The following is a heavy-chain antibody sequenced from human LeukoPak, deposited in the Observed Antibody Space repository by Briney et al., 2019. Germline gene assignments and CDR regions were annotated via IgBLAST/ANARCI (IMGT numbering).Heavy chain of an antibody. CDR1: GFTFSSYD. D-gene: IGHD1-7*01. CDR3: ARGGMSGTYFDY. CDR2: IGTAGEP. J-gene: IGHJ4*02. V-gene: IGHV3-13*05. Sequence: GGSLRLSCAASGFTFSSYDMHWVRQATGKGLEWVSGIGTAGEPYYPGSVKGRFTVSRENGKNSLYLQMNSLRAGDTAVYYCARGGMSGTYFDYWGQGTPVTVSS.